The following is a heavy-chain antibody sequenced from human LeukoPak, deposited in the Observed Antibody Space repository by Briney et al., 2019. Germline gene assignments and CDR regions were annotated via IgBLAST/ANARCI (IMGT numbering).Heavy chain of an antibody. J-gene: IGHJ6*02. CDR3: ARERPSTPYGIAVAGALYYYYYGMDV. CDR2: INPNSGGT. V-gene: IGHV1-2*02. CDR1: GYTFTGYY. D-gene: IGHD6-19*01. Sequence: VASVKVSCKASGYTFTGYYMHWVRQAPGQGLEWMGWINPNSGGTNYAQKFQGRVTMTRDTSISTAYMELSRLRSDDTAVYYCARERPSTPYGIAVAGALYYYYYGMDVWGQGTTVTVSS.